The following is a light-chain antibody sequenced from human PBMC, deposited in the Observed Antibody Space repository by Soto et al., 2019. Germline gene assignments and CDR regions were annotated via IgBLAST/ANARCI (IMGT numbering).Light chain of an antibody. CDR1: QSVSRNY. CDR2: EAF. Sequence: EIVLTQSPGTLSLSPGERATLSCRASQSVSRNYLAWYQQRPGQAPRLLIYEAFNRATGIPDRFSGRGSGTDFTLTISRLEPEDFAVYYCQQYGDSPRTFGQGTKVEIK. CDR3: QQYGDSPRT. V-gene: IGKV3-20*01. J-gene: IGKJ1*01.